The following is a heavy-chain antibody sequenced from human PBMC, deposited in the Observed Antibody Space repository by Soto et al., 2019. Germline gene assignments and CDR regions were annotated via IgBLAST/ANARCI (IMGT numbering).Heavy chain of an antibody. Sequence: EVQLLESGGGLVQPGGSLRLSCAASGFTFSSYAMSWVRQAPGKGLEWVSAISGSGGSTYYADSVKGRFTISRDNSKNTMYLQMNTLRAEDTAVYYCAKDRCITIFGALGSFDYWGQGTLVTVSS. J-gene: IGHJ4*02. V-gene: IGHV3-23*01. CDR3: AKDRCITIFGALGSFDY. CDR2: ISGSGGST. D-gene: IGHD3-3*01. CDR1: GFTFSSYA.